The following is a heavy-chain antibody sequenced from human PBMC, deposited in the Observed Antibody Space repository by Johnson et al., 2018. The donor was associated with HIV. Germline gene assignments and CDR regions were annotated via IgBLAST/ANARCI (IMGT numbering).Heavy chain of an antibody. Sequence: QVQLVESGGGVVQPGRSLRLSCAASGFTFSSYAMHWVRQAPGKGLEWVAVISYDGSNKYYADSVKGRFTISRDNSKNTLYLQMNSLRAEYTAVYYCARDRGAFDIWGQGTMVTVSS. CDR1: GFTFSSYA. J-gene: IGHJ3*02. V-gene: IGHV3-30*04. CDR3: ARDRGAFDI. CDR2: ISYDGSNK.